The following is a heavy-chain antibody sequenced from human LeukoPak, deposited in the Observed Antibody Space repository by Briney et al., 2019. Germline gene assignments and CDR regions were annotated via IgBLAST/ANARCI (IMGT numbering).Heavy chain of an antibody. CDR1: GGSISSGSYY. J-gene: IGHJ4*02. V-gene: IGHV4-61*02. CDR2: IYTSGST. Sequence: PSQTLSLTCTVSGGSISSGSYYWSWIRQPAGKGLEWIGRIYTSGSTNYNPSLKSRVTISVDSSKNQFSLKLRSVTAADTAVYYCARSRRRDGYNFDYWGQGTLVTVPS. CDR3: ARSRRRDGYNFDY. D-gene: IGHD5-24*01.